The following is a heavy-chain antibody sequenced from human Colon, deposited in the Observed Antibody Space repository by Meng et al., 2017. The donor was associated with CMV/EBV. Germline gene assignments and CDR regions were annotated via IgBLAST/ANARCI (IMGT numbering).Heavy chain of an antibody. D-gene: IGHD1-26*01. CDR2: IYHDGVT. CDR3: ARDSGYSGSYHYYFDY. J-gene: IGHJ4*02. CDR1: GFTVSGNH. V-gene: IGHV3-66*02. Sequence: GESLKISCAVSGFTVSGNHLNWVRQAPGKGLEWVSTIYHDGVTAYADSVKGRFTVSRDTSKNTVYLQMNSLRAEDTAVYYCARDSGYSGSYHYYFDYWGQGTLVTVSS.